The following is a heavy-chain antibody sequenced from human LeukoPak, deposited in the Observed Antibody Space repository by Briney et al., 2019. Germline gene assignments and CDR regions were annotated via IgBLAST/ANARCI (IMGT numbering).Heavy chain of an antibody. CDR3: ASLTVAGSFDY. Sequence: SETLSLTCTVSGGSISSYYWSWIRQPPGKGLEWIGYIYYSGSTNYNPSLKSRVTISVDTSKNQFSLKLSSVTAADTAVYYCASLTVAGSFDYWGQGTLVTVSS. V-gene: IGHV4-59*01. J-gene: IGHJ4*02. CDR1: GGSISSYY. D-gene: IGHD6-19*01. CDR2: IYYSGST.